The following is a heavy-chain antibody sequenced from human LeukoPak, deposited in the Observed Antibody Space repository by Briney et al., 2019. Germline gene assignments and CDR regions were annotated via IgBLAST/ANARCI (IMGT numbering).Heavy chain of an antibody. D-gene: IGHD1-26*01. CDR2: IGSSSSYI. J-gene: IGHJ4*02. Sequence: PGGSLRLSCAASGFTFSSYSMNWVRQAPGKGLEWVSSIGSSSSYIHYADPVKGRFTISQDNAQNSLYLQMNSPRTEDTAVYFCARDRGTYYGAGAYWGQGPLVTVSS. CDR1: GFTFSSYS. V-gene: IGHV3-21*01. CDR3: ARDRGTYYGAGAY.